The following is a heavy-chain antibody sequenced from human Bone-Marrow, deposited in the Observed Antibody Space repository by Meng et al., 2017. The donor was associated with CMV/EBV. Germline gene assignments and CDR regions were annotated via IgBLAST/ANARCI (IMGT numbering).Heavy chain of an antibody. D-gene: IGHD6-13*01. Sequence: SETLSLTCPVSGGSISSSSYYWGWIRQPPGKGLEWIGSIYYSGSTYYNPSLKSRVTISVDTSKNQFSLKLSSVTAADTAVYYWARHRGDSSSWYGHYYYGMDVWDQGTTVTVSS. CDR1: GGSISSSSYY. CDR2: IYYSGST. V-gene: IGHV4-39*01. J-gene: IGHJ6*02. CDR3: ARHRGDSSSWYGHYYYGMDV.